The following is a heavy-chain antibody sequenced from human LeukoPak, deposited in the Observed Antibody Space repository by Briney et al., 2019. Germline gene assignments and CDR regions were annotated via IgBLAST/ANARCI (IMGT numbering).Heavy chain of an antibody. V-gene: IGHV3-30*02. CDR1: GFTFSFYG. D-gene: IGHD4-17*01. CDR2: IRYDGSNK. CDR3: AKDPSYYGDQYYFDY. Sequence: PGGSLRLSCAASGFTFSFYGIHWVRQAPGKGLEWVAVIRYDGSNKYYADSVRGRFTISRDNSKNTLYLLMNSLRAEDTAVYYCAKDPSYYGDQYYFDYWGQGTLVTVSS. J-gene: IGHJ4*02.